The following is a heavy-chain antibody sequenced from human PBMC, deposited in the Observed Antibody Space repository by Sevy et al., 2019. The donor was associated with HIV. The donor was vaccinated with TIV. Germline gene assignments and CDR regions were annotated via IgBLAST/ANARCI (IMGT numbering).Heavy chain of an antibody. V-gene: IGHV1-2*02. CDR3: ARDVAIFAATTVDY. CDR1: GYTFTGYY. CDR2: INPNSDGT. Sequence: ASVKVSCKASGYTFTGYYMHWVRQAPGQGLEWIGWINPNSDGTNYAQKFQGRVTMTSDTSISTAYMELSSLRSDDTVVYYCARDVAIFAATTVDYWGQGTLVTVSS. J-gene: IGHJ4*02. D-gene: IGHD3-3*01.